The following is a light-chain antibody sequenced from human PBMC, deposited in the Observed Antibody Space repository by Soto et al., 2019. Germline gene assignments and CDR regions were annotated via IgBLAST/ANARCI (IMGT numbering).Light chain of an antibody. J-gene: IGKJ1*01. V-gene: IGKV1-39*01. Sequence: DIQMTQSPSSVSASVGDTVIITCRASQSMRSYLNWYQQKPGKAPTLLIYAASTLQSGVPSRFSGSASGTDFTLTISSLQPEDSAAYYCQQRYSPPRTFGQGTQVDIK. CDR1: QSMRSY. CDR2: AAS. CDR3: QQRYSPPRT.